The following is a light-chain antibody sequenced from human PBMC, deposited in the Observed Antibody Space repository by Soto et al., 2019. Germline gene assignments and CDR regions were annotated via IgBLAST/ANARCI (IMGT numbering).Light chain of an antibody. CDR1: SSNIGAGYD. CDR3: QSYDSSVSKVV. V-gene: IGLV1-40*01. J-gene: IGLJ2*01. Sequence: QSVLTQPPSVSGAPGQRVTISCTGSSSNIGAGYDVHWYQQLPGTAPKLLIYGNSNRPSGVPDRFSGYKSGTSASLAITGLQAEDEADYYCQSYDSSVSKVVFGGGTKLTVL. CDR2: GNS.